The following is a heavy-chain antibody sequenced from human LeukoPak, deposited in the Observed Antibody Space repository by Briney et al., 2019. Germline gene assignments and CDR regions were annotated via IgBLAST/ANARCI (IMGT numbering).Heavy chain of an antibody. CDR3: ARGALGYCSSTSCFATQFGA. D-gene: IGHD2-2*01. Sequence: PGGSLRLSCAASGFTFSSYAMSWVRQAPGKGLEYVSAISSNGGSTYYANSVKGRFTISRDNSKNTLYLQMGSLRAEDMAVYYCARGALGYCSSTSCFATQFGAWGQGTLVTVSS. CDR2: ISSNGGST. V-gene: IGHV3-64*01. CDR1: GFTFSSYA. J-gene: IGHJ5*02.